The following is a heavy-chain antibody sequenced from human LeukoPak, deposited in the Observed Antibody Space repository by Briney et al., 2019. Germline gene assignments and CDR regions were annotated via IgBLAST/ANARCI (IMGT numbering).Heavy chain of an antibody. CDR1: RFTFSSYA. CDR3: AKRGYSGYFLDY. V-gene: IGHV3-23*01. D-gene: IGHD5-12*01. J-gene: IGHJ4*02. CDR2: ISASGGST. Sequence: PGGSLRLSCAASRFTFSSYAMSWVRQAPGKGLEWVSAISASGGSTYYADSVKGRFTISRDNSNDTLYLQMNSLRAEDTAVYYCAKRGYSGYFLDYWGQGTLVTVSS.